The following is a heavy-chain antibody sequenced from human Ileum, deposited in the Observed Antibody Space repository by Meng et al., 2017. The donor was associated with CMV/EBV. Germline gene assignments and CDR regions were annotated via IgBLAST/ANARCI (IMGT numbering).Heavy chain of an antibody. CDR1: GFTVSSNY. V-gene: IGHV3-53*01. CDR3: ARGRPYGMDV. Sequence: GESLKISCAASGFTVSSNYMSWVRQAPGKGLEWVSVIYSGGSTYYADSAKGRFTISRDNSKNTLYLQMNTLRAEETAVYYCARGRPYGMDVWGQGTTVTVSS. J-gene: IGHJ6*02. CDR2: IYSGGST.